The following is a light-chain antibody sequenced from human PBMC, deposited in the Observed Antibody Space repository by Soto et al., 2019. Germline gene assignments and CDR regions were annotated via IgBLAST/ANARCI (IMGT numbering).Light chain of an antibody. CDR3: QQRSNWPVVT. CDR2: DAS. V-gene: IGKV3-11*01. J-gene: IGKJ1*01. CDR1: QSVSSY. Sequence: EIVLTQSPATLSLSPGERATLSCRASQSVSSYLAWYQQKPGQAPRLLIYDASNRATGIPARFSGSGSGTDFTLTISSLEPEDFAVYYCQQRSNWPVVTFGQGTKVAIK.